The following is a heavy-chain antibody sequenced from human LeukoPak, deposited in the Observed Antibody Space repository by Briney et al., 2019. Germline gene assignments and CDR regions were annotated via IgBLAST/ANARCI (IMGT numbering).Heavy chain of an antibody. CDR2: IYPSDTDT. V-gene: IGHV5-51*01. D-gene: IGHD3-10*01. J-gene: IGHJ6*02. CDR3: VKCFSGTYYGIDV. Sequence: GESLKISCKWTGFLYLGYWLGSVRQMPGKGLEWIGIIYPSDTDTRYSPSFEGQVTISADKSMSTAYLQWSSIKASDSAIYYFVKCFSGTYYGIDVWGQGTTVTVSS. CDR1: GFLYLGYW.